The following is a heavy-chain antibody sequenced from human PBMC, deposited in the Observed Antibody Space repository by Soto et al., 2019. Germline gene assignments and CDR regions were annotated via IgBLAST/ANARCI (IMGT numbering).Heavy chain of an antibody. V-gene: IGHV1-8*01. CDR1: GYTFTSYD. CDR2: MNPNTGNS. Sequence: ASVKVSCKASGYTFTSYDIYWVRQATGQGLEWMGWMNPNTGNSAYAQKFQGRVAVTSDTSINTVHMELNSLRSEDTAVYYCARRAETNGWNGFGADKYYFDFWGQGTLVTVSS. CDR3: ARRAETNGWNGFGADKYYFDF. J-gene: IGHJ4*02. D-gene: IGHD1-1*01.